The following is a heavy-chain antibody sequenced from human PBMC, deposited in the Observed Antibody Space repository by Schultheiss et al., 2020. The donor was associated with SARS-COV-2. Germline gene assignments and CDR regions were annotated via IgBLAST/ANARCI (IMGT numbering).Heavy chain of an antibody. V-gene: IGHV3-NL1*01. CDR3: ARGSSSGPDY. Sequence: GGSLRLSCAASGFTFSSYGMHWVRQAPGKGLEWVSGVSWNGSRTHYADSVKGRFTISRDNSKNTLYLQMNNLRADDTAVYYCARGSSSGPDYWGQGTLVTVSS. CDR1: GFTFSSYG. J-gene: IGHJ4*02. CDR2: VSWNGSRT. D-gene: IGHD6-19*01.